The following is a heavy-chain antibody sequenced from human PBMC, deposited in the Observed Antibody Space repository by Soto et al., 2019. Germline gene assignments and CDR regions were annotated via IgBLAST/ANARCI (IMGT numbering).Heavy chain of an antibody. CDR2: IIPTFGKG. CDR1: GGTFNNYA. Sequence: QVLLVQSGPEVKKPGSSVKVSCKASGGTFNNYAINWVRQAPGKGREWMGGIIPTFGKGNHAQKFQGRVTITADESTTPPYMELNSMRSEDKAIYYCPSFDGPLVRGGPSCHYEIDVWGQGTMV. J-gene: IGHJ6*02. V-gene: IGHV1-69*01. D-gene: IGHD3-10*01. CDR3: PSFDGPLVRGGPSCHYEIDV.